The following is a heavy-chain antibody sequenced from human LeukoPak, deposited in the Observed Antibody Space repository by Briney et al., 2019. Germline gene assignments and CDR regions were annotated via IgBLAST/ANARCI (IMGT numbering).Heavy chain of an antibody. D-gene: IGHD5-18*01. CDR3: TTGIRGYSLDAFDI. CDR1: GFTFTNAW. Sequence: GGSLRLSCAASGFTFTNAWMSWVRQAPGKGLEWVGRIKSKTDGGTTDHAAPVKGRFIISRDDSKNTLYLQMNNLKTEDTAVYYCTTGIRGYSLDAFDIWGQGTMVTVSS. CDR2: IKSKTDGGTT. V-gene: IGHV3-15*01. J-gene: IGHJ3*02.